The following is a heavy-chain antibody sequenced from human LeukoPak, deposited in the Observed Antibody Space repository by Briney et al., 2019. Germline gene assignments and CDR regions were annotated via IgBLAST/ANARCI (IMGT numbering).Heavy chain of an antibody. CDR1: GFTFSSYW. V-gene: IGHV3-7*01. D-gene: IGHD3-10*01. CDR2: IKQDGSER. Sequence: GGSLRLSCAASGFTFSSYWMSWVRQAPGKGLEWVANIKQDGSERYYVDSVKGRFTISRDNAKNSLYLQMNGLRAEDTAVYYCARDYGSGSAFDYWGQGTLVTVSS. CDR3: ARDYGSGSAFDY. J-gene: IGHJ4*02.